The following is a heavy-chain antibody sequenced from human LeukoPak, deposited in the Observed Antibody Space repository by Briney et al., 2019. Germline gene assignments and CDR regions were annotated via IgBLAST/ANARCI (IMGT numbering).Heavy chain of an antibody. CDR2: IFYSGST. J-gene: IGHJ5*02. Sequence: SETLSLTCTVSGGSISSSSYYWGWIRQPPGKGLEWIGSIFYSGSTYYNLSLKSRVTISVDTSKNQFSLKLSSVTAADTAVYYCARTSYRSYYVWFDPWGQGTLVTVSS. D-gene: IGHD1-26*01. V-gene: IGHV4-39*01. CDR1: GGSISSSSYY. CDR3: ARTSYRSYYVWFDP.